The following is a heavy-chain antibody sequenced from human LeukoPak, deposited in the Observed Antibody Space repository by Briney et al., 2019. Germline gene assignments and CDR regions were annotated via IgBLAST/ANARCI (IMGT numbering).Heavy chain of an antibody. V-gene: IGHV1-69*13. CDR2: INPLFGAA. J-gene: IGHJ2*01. CDR3: ARDRALGSGEFDWYFDL. CDR1: GGTFSSFA. Sequence: ASVKVSCKASGGTFSSFALSWVRQAPGQGLERMGGINPLFGAANYAQKFQGRVTVAVDESSTTAYMELSSLRSEDTAVYYCARDRALGSGEFDWYFDLWGRGTLVTVSS. D-gene: IGHD3-10*01.